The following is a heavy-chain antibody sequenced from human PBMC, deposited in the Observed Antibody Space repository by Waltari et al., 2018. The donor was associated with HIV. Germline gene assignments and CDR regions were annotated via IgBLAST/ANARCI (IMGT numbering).Heavy chain of an antibody. CDR1: GFTFSSYA. CDR2: ISYDGSNK. J-gene: IGHJ1*01. V-gene: IGHV3-30*04. D-gene: IGHD3-22*01. CDR3: ACDPGITMIVVPLFQH. Sequence: QVQLVESGGGVVQPGRSLRLSCAASGFTFSSYAMHWVRQAPGKGLEWVAVISYDGSNKYYADSVKGRFTISRDNSKNTRYLQMNSLRAEDTAVYYCACDPGITMIVVPLFQHWGQGTLVTVSS.